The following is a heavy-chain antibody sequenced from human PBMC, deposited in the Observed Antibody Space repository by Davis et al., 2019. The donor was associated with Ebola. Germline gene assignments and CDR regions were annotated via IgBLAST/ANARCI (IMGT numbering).Heavy chain of an antibody. J-gene: IGHJ4*02. V-gene: IGHV3-53*05. CDR1: GFNVRSNY. CDR3: AKDRCSGGSCHLDY. D-gene: IGHD2-15*01. Sequence: GRSLKISCEGSGFNVRSNYMSWVRQAPGRGLEWIAVTYTSCTTRCVDYADSVKGRFTISRDNAKNSLYLQMNSLRSDDTALYYCAKDRCSGGSCHLDYWGQGTLVTVSS. CDR2: TYTSCTT.